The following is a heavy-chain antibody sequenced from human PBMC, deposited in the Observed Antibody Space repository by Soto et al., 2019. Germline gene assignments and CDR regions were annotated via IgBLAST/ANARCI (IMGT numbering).Heavy chain of an antibody. CDR2: IWHDGGNK. CDR3: ARDGDVNTGFGKDY. D-gene: IGHD3-16*01. J-gene: IGHJ4*02. V-gene: IGHV3-33*01. Sequence: GGSLRLSCAASGFTFSSYGMHWVRQAPGKGLEWVAFIWHDGGNKFYAESVKGRFTISRDSSKNTLYLQMTSLSAEDTAMYYCARDGDVNTGFGKDYWGQGTLVTVSS. CDR1: GFTFSSYG.